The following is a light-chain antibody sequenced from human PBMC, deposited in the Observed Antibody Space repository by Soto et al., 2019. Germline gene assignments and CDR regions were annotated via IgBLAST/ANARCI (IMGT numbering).Light chain of an antibody. CDR2: NTN. CDR1: FGSVSSSDY. J-gene: IGLJ3*02. V-gene: IGLV8-61*01. Sequence: QAVVTQEPSFSVSPGGTVTLTCGLSFGSVSSSDYPSWYQQTPGQAPRSLIYNTNTRSSGVPDRFSGSILGNKAALTITGAQADDESDYYCVLYMGSGIGVFGGGTKVTVL. CDR3: VLYMGSGIGV.